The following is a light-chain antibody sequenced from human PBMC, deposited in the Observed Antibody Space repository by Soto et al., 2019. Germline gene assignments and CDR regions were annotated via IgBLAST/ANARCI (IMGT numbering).Light chain of an antibody. CDR1: QSASTF. Sequence: DIQMTQSPSTLAASLGDRVTITCRASQSASTFLAWYQQKPGQAPKLLIYDASTLQSGVPSRFSASGSGTEYALTISGLQPDDFAVYYCQQYNRYAVTFGQGTKVDI. CDR2: DAS. CDR3: QQYNRYAVT. J-gene: IGKJ1*01. V-gene: IGKV1-5*01.